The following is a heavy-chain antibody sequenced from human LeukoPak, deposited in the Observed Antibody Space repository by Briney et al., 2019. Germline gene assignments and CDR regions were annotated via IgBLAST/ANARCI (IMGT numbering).Heavy chain of an antibody. V-gene: IGHV1-18*01. CDR1: SYTFTSYG. CDR2: ISAYNGNT. Sequence: GASVKVSCKASSYTFTSYGISWVRQAPGQGLEWMGWISAYNGNTSYAQKLQGRVTMTTDTSTSTAYMELRSLRSDDTAVYYCARGTGPLYYYYMDVWGKGTTVTVSS. CDR3: ARGTGPLYYYYMDV. J-gene: IGHJ6*03. D-gene: IGHD1-1*01.